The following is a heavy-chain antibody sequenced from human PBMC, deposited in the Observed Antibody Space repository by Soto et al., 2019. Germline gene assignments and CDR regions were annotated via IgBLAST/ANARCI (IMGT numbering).Heavy chain of an antibody. D-gene: IGHD6-19*01. CDR1: GFTFSDYY. CDR3: ATASERWLVLDAFDI. CDR2: ISSSGSTI. V-gene: IGHV3-11*01. J-gene: IGHJ3*02. Sequence: QVQLVESGEGLVKPGGSLRLSCAASGFTFSDYYMSWIRQAPGKGLEWVSYISSSGSTIYYADSVKGRFTISRDNAKNSLYLQMNSLRAEDTAGYYCATASERWLVLDAFDIWGQGTMVTVSS.